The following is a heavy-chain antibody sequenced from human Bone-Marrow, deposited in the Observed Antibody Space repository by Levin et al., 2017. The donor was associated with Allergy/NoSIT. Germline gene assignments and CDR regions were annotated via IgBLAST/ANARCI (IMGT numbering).Heavy chain of an antibody. D-gene: IGHD1-26*01. V-gene: IGHV4-4*07. CDR2: ISTSGST. CDR1: GGSMSSYY. J-gene: IGHJ4*02. Sequence: SETLSLTCTVSGGSMSSYYWCWIRQSAGKGLEWIGRISTSGSTNYNPSLKSRVTMSVDMSKNQFSLKVNSVTAADTAMYYCARAGAFSGSYALDYWGQGALVSVSS. CDR3: ARAGAFSGSYALDY.